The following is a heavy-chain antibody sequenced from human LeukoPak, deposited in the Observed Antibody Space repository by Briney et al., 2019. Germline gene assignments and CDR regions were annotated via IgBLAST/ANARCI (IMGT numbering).Heavy chain of an antibody. Sequence: SDTLSLTCTVSGGSISSSSYYWGWIRQPPGMGLEWIGNIYYSGSTYYNPSLKSRVTISVDTSKSQFSLKLNSVTAADTAVYYCARRRSDWEFDYWGQGTLVTVSS. D-gene: IGHD2-21*02. CDR2: IYYSGST. V-gene: IGHV4-39*01. CDR3: ARRRSDWEFDY. J-gene: IGHJ4*02. CDR1: GGSISSSSYY.